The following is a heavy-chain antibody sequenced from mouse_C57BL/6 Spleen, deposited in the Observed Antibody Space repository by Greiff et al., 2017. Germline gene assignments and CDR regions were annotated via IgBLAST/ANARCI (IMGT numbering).Heavy chain of an antibody. V-gene: IGHV1-80*01. D-gene: IGHD2-4*01. Sequence: VKLMESGAELVKPGASVKISCKASGYAFSSYWMNWVKQRPGKGLEWIGQIYPGDGDTNYNGKFKGKATLTADKSSSTAYMQLSSLTSEDSAVYFCARSNYDGTAWFAYWGQGTLVTVSA. J-gene: IGHJ3*01. CDR3: ARSNYDGTAWFAY. CDR2: IYPGDGDT. CDR1: GYAFSSYW.